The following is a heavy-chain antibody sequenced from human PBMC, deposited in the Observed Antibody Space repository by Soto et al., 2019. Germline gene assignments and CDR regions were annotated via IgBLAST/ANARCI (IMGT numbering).Heavy chain of an antibody. CDR2: ISGSGGST. J-gene: IGHJ4*02. CDR1: GFTFSIYV. CDR3: ASDPGGYYYDSSGPHQDY. V-gene: IGHV3-23*01. Sequence: PAGSLRLSCAASGFTFSIYVMSWVCQAKGKGLEWVSAISGSGGSTYYADSVKGRFTISRDNSKNTLYLQMNSLRAEDTAVYYCASDPGGYYYDSSGPHQDYWGQGTLVTVSS. D-gene: IGHD3-22*01.